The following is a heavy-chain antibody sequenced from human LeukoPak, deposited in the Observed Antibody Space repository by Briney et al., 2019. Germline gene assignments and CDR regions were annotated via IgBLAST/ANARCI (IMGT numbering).Heavy chain of an antibody. Sequence: GRSLRLSCAASGFTFSSYAMHWVRQAPGKGLEWVAVISYDGSNKYYADSVKGRFTISRDNSKNTLYLQMNSLRAEDTAVYYCVRVLDPQYSSSWDLHFDYWGQGTLVTVSS. D-gene: IGHD6-13*01. J-gene: IGHJ4*02. CDR3: VRVLDPQYSSSWDLHFDY. V-gene: IGHV3-30*04. CDR1: GFTFSSYA. CDR2: ISYDGSNK.